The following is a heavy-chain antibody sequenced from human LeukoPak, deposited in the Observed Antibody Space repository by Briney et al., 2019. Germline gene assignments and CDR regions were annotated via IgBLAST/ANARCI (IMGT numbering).Heavy chain of an antibody. CDR1: GFTFSSYW. Sequence: GGSLRLSCAASGFTFSSYWMSWVRQAPGKGLEWVANIKQDGSEKYYVDSVKGRFTISRDNAKNSLYLQMNSLRAEDTAVYYCARSIVVVVAATTFFDYWGQGTLVTVSS. V-gene: IGHV3-7*01. D-gene: IGHD2-15*01. J-gene: IGHJ4*02. CDR3: ARSIVVVVAATTFFDY. CDR2: IKQDGSEK.